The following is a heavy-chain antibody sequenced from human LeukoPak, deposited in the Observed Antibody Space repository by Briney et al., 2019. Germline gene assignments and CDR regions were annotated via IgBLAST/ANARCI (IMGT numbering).Heavy chain of an antibody. CDR1: GYSISSGYY. CDR2: MYHSGNT. CDR3: ARVNIHYYYMDV. V-gene: IGHV4-38-2*01. Sequence: SETLCLTCAVSGYSISSGYYWGWIRQPTGKGLEWIGSMYHSGNTYYNPSLKSRVTISVDTSKNKFSLNLSSVTAADTAVYYCARVNIHYYYMDVWGKGTTVTVSS. J-gene: IGHJ6*03. D-gene: IGHD2/OR15-2a*01.